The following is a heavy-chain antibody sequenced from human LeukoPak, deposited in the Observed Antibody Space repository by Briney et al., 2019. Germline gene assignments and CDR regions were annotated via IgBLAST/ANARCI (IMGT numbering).Heavy chain of an antibody. J-gene: IGHJ6*02. CDR2: IYYSGST. D-gene: IGHD4-17*01. CDR1: GGSISSYY. CDR3: ARDNPNDYGDYGNGMDV. Sequence: PSETPSLTCTVSGGSISSYYWSWIRQPPGKGLEWIGYIYYSGSTNYNPSLKSRVTISVDTSKNQFSLKLSSVTAADTAVYYCARDNPNDYGDYGNGMDVWGQGTTVTVSS. V-gene: IGHV4-59*01.